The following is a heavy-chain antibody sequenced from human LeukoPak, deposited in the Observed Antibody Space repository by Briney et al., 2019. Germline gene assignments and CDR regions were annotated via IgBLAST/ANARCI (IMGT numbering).Heavy chain of an antibody. Sequence: PSETLSLTCAVSGGSISSYYWSWIRQTPGKGLEWIGYIYKSGTTNYNPSLKSRVSVSVDTSKNQFSLRLTSVTAADTAIYYCAREESYQDTNGYSYFFDSWGQGSLVTVSS. J-gene: IGHJ4*02. CDR2: IYKSGTT. V-gene: IGHV4-59*01. D-gene: IGHD3-22*01. CDR3: AREESYQDTNGYSYFFDS. CDR1: GGSISSYY.